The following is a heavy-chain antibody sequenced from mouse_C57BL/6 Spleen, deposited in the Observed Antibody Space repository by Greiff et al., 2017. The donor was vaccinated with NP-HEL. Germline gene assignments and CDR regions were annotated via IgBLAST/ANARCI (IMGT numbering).Heavy chain of an antibody. J-gene: IGHJ2*01. V-gene: IGHV1-15*01. Sequence: VQLQQSGAELVRPGASVTLSCKASGYTFTDYEMHWVKQTPVHGLEWIGAIDPETGGTAYNQKFKGKAILTADKSSSTAYMELRSLTSEDSAVYYCTRRGGFAYFDYWGQGTTLTVSS. CDR1: GYTFTDYE. CDR3: TRRGGFAYFDY. CDR2: IDPETGGT.